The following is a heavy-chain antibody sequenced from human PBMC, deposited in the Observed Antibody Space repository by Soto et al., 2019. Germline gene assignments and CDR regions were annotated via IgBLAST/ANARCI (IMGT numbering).Heavy chain of an antibody. D-gene: IGHD3-10*01. CDR1: GGSFSGYY. Sequence: SETLSLTCAVYGGSFSGYYWSWIRQPPGKGLEWIGEINHSGSTNYNPSLKSRVTISVDTSKNQFSLKLSPVTAADTAVYYCARYTLFMVWNAFDIWGQGTMVTVSS. V-gene: IGHV4-34*01. J-gene: IGHJ3*02. CDR3: ARYTLFMVWNAFDI. CDR2: INHSGST.